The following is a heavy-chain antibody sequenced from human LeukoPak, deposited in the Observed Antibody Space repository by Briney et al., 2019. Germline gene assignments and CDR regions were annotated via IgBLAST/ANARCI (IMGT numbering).Heavy chain of an antibody. CDR3: ARGRGYSGYFGYYYMDV. Sequence: SETLSLTCTVSGGSISSYYWSWIRQPPGKGLEWIGYIHYSGSTNYNPSLKSRVTISLDTSKNQFSLKLSSVTAADTAVYYCARGRGYSGYFGYYYMDVWGKGTTVTIPS. J-gene: IGHJ6*03. D-gene: IGHD5-12*01. CDR2: IHYSGST. V-gene: IGHV4-59*01. CDR1: GGSISSYY.